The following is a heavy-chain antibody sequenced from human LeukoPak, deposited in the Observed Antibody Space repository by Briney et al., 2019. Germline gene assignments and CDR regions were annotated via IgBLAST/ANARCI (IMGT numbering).Heavy chain of an antibody. D-gene: IGHD3-3*02. CDR3: ARGKLAVQDY. J-gene: IGHJ4*02. Sequence: GGSLRLSCAASGFTFSSYWMHWVRQAPGKGLVWVSCVNTDGSDTDYADSVKGRFTISRDNAKDTLYLQMNSLRAEDTAVYYCARGKLAVQDYWGQGTLVTVSS. V-gene: IGHV3-74*01. CDR2: VNTDGSDT. CDR1: GFTFSSYW.